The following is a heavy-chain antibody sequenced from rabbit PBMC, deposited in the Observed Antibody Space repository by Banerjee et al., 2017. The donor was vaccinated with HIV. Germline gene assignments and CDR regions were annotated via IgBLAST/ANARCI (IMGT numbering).Heavy chain of an antibody. CDR2: IAGSSSGFT. J-gene: IGHJ4*01. CDR3: ARDLTDVIGWNFGW. V-gene: IGHV1S40*01. CDR1: GIDFSSSDY. D-gene: IGHD1-1*01. Sequence: QSLEESGGDLVKPGASLTLTCKASGIDFSSSDYICWVRQAPGKGLEWISCIAGSSSGFTYSATWAKGRFTISKTSSTTVTLQMTSLTAADTATYFCARDLTDVIGWNFGWWGPGTLVTVS.